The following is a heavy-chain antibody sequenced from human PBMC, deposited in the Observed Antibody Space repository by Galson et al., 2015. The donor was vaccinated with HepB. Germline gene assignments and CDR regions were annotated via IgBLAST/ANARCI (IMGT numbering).Heavy chain of an antibody. D-gene: IGHD2-2*01. Sequence: SLRLSCAASEFTFDDYPMHWVRQAPGKGLEWVSGISWNSGSISYADSVKGRFTISRDNAKNSLYLQMNSLTAEDTALYYCAKEKVGLGYCSSTSCYSGHYCYYYIDVWGKGTTVTVSS. CDR3: AKEKVGLGYCSSTSCYSGHYCYYYIDV. CDR2: ISWNSGSI. V-gene: IGHV3-9*01. CDR1: EFTFDDYP. J-gene: IGHJ6*03.